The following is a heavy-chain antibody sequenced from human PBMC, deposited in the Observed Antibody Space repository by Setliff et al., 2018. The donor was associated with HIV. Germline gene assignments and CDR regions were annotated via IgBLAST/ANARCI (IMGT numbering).Heavy chain of an antibody. D-gene: IGHD3-3*01. J-gene: IGHJ4*02. CDR2: ISYGGNNE. Sequence: GGSLRLSCAASGFTFRTYGMHWVRQAPGKGLEWVAFISYGGNNEYYADSVKGRFTISRDTSKNTLFLQMSSLRPEDTAVYYRARVRLYNTALDYWGQGTLVTVSS. V-gene: IGHV3-30*03. CDR1: GFTFRTYG. CDR3: ARVRLYNTALDY.